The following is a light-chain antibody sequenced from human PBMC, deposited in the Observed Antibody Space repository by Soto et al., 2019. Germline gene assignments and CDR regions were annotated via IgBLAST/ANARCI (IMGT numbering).Light chain of an antibody. CDR2: GAS. CDR1: QSVNSDY. J-gene: IGKJ5*01. Sequence: EIVLTQSPGTLSLSPWERATLSFSASQSVNSDYLAWFQQKPGQAPRLLIYGASTRTTGIPDRFSGSGSGTDFTLTIGRLEPGDFAVYYCLHYGGSPLTFGQGTRLEIK. V-gene: IGKV3-20*01. CDR3: LHYGGSPLT.